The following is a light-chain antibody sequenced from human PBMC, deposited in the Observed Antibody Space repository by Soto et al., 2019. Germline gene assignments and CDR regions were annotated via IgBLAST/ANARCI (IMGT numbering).Light chain of an antibody. CDR2: DVS. J-gene: IGLJ1*01. CDR1: SSDIGDSNY. V-gene: IGLV2-14*03. Sequence: SSXTGTSSDIGDSNYVSWYQQHPGKAPKLVIYDVSNRPSGVSNRFSGSKSANTASLTISGLQAEDESDYYSSSFSSSSTSYVFRTGTKVTVL. CDR3: SSFSSSSTSYV.